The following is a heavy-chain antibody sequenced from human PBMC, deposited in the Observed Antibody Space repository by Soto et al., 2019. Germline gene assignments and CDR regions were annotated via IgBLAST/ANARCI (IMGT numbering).Heavy chain of an antibody. D-gene: IGHD6-25*01. J-gene: IGHJ4*02. CDR3: GRGGRIVAADSVD. CDR2: IYSGGST. V-gene: IGHV3-66*01. CDR1: GFTVSSNY. Sequence: PGGSLRLSCAASGFTVSSNYMSWVRQAPGKGLEWVSVIYSGGSTYYADSVKGRFTISRDNARNTLYLEMHSLRAEDTALYYWGRGGRIVAADSVDWGQGTLVTVSS.